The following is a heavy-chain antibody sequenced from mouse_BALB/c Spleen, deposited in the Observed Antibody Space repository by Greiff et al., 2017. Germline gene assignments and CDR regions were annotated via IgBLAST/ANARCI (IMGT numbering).Heavy chain of an antibody. CDR3: ARSGGNYCYYAMDY. V-gene: IGHV3-2*02. CDR1: GYSITSDYA. D-gene: IGHD2-1*01. J-gene: IGHJ4*01. Sequence: EVKLMESGPGLVKPSQSLSLTCTVTGYSITSDYAWNWIRQFPGNKLEWMGYISYSGSTSYNPSLKSRISITRDTSKNQFFLQLNSVTTEDTATYYCARSGGNYCYYAMDYWGQGTSVTVSS. CDR2: ISYSGST.